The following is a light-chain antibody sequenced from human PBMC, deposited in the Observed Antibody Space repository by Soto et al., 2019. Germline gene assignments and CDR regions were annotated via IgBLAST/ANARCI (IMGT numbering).Light chain of an antibody. CDR1: SSNIGAGYD. CDR2: GNS. V-gene: IGLV1-40*01. Sequence: QSVLTQPPSVSGAPGQRVTISCTGSSSNIGAGYDVHWYQQLPGTAPKLLIYGNSNRPSGVPDRFSGSNSGTSASLDITGLQAEDEADYYCQSYDSSLSGVVFGGGTELTVL. CDR3: QSYDSSLSGVV. J-gene: IGLJ2*01.